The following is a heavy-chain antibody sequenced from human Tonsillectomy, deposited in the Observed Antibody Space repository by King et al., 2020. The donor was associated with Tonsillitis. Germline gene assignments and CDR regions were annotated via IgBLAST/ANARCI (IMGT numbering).Heavy chain of an antibody. CDR3: ARGEGILTGYYKGYFDN. CDR1: GFTFRSYA. Sequence: VQLVESGGGVVQPGRSLRLSCAASGFTFRSYAMHWVRQAPGKGLEWVAVISYDGSNKYYADSVKGRFTISRDNSKNTLYLQMNSLRDEDTAVYYCARGEGILTGYYKGYFDNWGQGTLVTVSS. D-gene: IGHD3-9*01. V-gene: IGHV3-30*04. J-gene: IGHJ4*02. CDR2: ISYDGSNK.